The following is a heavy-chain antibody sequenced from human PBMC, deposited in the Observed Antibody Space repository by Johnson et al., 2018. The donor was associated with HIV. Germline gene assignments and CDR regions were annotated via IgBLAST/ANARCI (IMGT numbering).Heavy chain of an antibody. V-gene: IGHV3-30*18. Sequence: QVQLVESGGGVVRPGGSLRLSCAASGFTFDDYGMNWVRQAPGKGLEWVAVISYDGSNKYYADSVKGRFTISRDNSKNTLYLQMNSLRAEDTAVYYCAKDRVLTGGFDIWGQGTMVTVSS. D-gene: IGHD2-15*01. J-gene: IGHJ3*02. CDR1: GFTFDDYG. CDR3: AKDRVLTGGFDI. CDR2: ISYDGSNK.